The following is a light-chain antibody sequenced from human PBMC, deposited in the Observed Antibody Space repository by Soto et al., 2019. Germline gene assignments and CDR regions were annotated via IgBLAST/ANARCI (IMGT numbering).Light chain of an antibody. J-gene: IGLJ3*02. V-gene: IGLV2-23*01. CDR1: SSDVGSYNL. CDR2: EDN. CDR3: CSYAGGSTWV. Sequence: QSVLTQPASVSGSPGQSITVSCSGTSSDVGSYNLVSWFQQHPGKAPKLMIYEDNKWPSGVSNRFSGSKSGNTASLTISGLQAEDEADYYCCSYAGGSTWVFGGGTKLTVL.